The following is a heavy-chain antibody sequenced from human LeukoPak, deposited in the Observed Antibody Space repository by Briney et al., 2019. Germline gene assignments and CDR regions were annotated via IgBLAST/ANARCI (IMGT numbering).Heavy chain of an antibody. CDR2: IHTSGIT. V-gene: IGHV4-4*07. Sequence: SEILSLTCTVSGGSISSHYWSWLRQPAGKGLEYIGRIHTSGITNYNPSLKSRVTMSGDTSKNQFYLNLRSVTAADTAVYYCARDLGSNYVYFDYWGQGSIVTVSS. CDR1: GGSISSHY. D-gene: IGHD1-26*01. CDR3: ARDLGSNYVYFDY. J-gene: IGHJ4*02.